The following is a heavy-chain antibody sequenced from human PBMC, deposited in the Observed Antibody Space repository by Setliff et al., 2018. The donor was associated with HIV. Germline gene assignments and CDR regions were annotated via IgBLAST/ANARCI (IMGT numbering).Heavy chain of an antibody. V-gene: IGHV1-18*01. J-gene: IGHJ3*02. Sequence: ASVKVSCKTSGYTFTNFAISWMRQAPGQGLEWMGWINGYNGNTNYAQNFQGRVTMTTDTTSSTAYMELRSLRSDDTAMYYCARIRAAALLNAFDIWGQGTMVTVSS. D-gene: IGHD2-15*01. CDR2: INGYNGNT. CDR3: ARIRAAALLNAFDI. CDR1: GYTFTNFA.